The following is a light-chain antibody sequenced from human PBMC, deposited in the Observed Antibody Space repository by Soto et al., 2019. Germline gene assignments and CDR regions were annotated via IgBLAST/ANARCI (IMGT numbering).Light chain of an antibody. CDR3: QQCRNWPLT. CDR2: DAS. J-gene: IGKJ4*01. V-gene: IGKV3-15*01. CDR1: QNVYNN. Sequence: EIVMTQSPATLSVSPGEGATLSCKASQNVYNNLAWYQQRPDQPPRLLIYDASTRATGISARFSGSGYGTEFTLTISSLQSEDFAVYFCQQCRNWPLTFGGGTRWIS.